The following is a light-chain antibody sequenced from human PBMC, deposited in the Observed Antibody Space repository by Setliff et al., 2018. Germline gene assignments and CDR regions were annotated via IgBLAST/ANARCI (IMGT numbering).Light chain of an antibody. Sequence: QSALAQPPSASGTPGQRVTISCSGSSSNTGSNSVNWYQQLPGTAPKLLIYSNNERPSGVPGRFSGSKSGTSASLAISGLQSDDEADYYCAAWDDSLNGVLFGGGTKSPS. CDR1: SSNTGSNS. V-gene: IGLV1-44*01. CDR2: SNN. J-gene: IGLJ2*01. CDR3: AAWDDSLNGVL.